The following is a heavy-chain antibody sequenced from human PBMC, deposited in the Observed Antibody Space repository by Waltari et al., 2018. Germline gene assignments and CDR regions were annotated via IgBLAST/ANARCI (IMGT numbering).Heavy chain of an antibody. Sequence: EVQLVESGGGLVQPGGSLRLSCAASGFSFSSYWMHWVRQAPGKGLVWVSHINSDGSDTSYADSVKGRFTISRDNVKSTLYLKMNSLRAEDTAVYYCARASYSTSWPMGYWGQGTLVTVSS. CDR3: ARASYSTSWPMGY. V-gene: IGHV3-74*01. CDR2: INSDGSDT. D-gene: IGHD6-6*01. CDR1: GFSFSSYW. J-gene: IGHJ4*02.